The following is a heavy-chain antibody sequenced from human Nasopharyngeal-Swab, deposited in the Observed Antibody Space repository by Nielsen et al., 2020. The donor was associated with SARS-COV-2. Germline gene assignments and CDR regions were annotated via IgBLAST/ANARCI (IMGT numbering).Heavy chain of an antibody. Sequence: GESLKISCAASGFTFSDYYMSWIRQAPGKGLEWVSYISSSSSYTNYADSAKGRFTISRDNAKNSLYLQMNSLRAEDTAVYYCARDRRYYDSSGYYCEYFQHWGQGTLVTVSS. CDR1: GFTFSDYY. V-gene: IGHV3-11*06. CDR2: ISSSSSYT. D-gene: IGHD3-22*01. J-gene: IGHJ1*01. CDR3: ARDRRYYDSSGYYCEYFQH.